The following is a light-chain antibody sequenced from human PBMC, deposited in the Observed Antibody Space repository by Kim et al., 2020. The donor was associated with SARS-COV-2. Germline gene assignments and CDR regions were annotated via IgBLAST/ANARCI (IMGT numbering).Light chain of an antibody. CDR3: QQSYITTPET. J-gene: IGKJ2*01. V-gene: IGKV1-39*01. CDR2: AAS. Sequence: EDTVTTTCRASHSIGDFLYSDLNKTRKAPQLLVYAASTLRGGVPSKFSGSVSGTDFTLTISSLQPHDFATYYCQQSYITTPETFGQGTKLEI. CDR1: HSIGDF.